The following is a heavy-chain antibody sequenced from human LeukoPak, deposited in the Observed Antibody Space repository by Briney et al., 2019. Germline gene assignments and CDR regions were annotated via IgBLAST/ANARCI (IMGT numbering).Heavy chain of an antibody. CDR2: TNPNSGGT. CDR1: GYTFTGYY. V-gene: IGHV1-2*02. J-gene: IGHJ4*02. Sequence: ASVKVSCEASGYTFTGYYMHWVRQAPGQGLEWMGWTNPNSGGTNYAQKFQGRVTMTRDTSISTAYMELSRLRSDDTAVYYCARGNYYDSSGYYSFDYWGQGTLVTVSS. D-gene: IGHD3-22*01. CDR3: ARGNYYDSSGYYSFDY.